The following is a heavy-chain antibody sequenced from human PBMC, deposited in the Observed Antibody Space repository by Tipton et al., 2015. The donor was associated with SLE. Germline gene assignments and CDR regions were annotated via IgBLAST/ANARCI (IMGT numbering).Heavy chain of an antibody. J-gene: IGHJ4*02. CDR2: ARVKAYGGTT. V-gene: IGHV3-49*04. Sequence: SLRLSCAASGFTFSSYEMNWVRQAPGKGLEWVGVARVKAYGGTTEYAASVQGRFTISRDDSRSVAYLQMNSLKTEDTAVYYCVRDSSLWSTDYWGQGTLVTVSS. CDR3: VRDSSLWSTDY. CDR1: GFTFSSYE. D-gene: IGHD2-2*01.